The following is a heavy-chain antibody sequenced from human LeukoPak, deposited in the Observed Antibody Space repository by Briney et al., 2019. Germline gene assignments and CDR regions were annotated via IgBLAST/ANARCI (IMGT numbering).Heavy chain of an antibody. Sequence: GGSLRLSCATSGFAFSVYGMHWVRQAPGKGLEWVAVISYDGSNKYYADSVKGRFTISRDNSKNTLYLQMNSLRAEDTAVYYCAKDQHDYWGQGTLVTVSS. CDR2: ISYDGSNK. CDR1: GFAFSVYG. V-gene: IGHV3-30*18. J-gene: IGHJ4*02. CDR3: AKDQHDY.